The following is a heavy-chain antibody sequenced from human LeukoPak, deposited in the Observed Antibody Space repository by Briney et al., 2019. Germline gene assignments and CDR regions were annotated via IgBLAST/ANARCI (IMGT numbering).Heavy chain of an antibody. CDR3: ARDQEVLDY. V-gene: IGHV4-4*07. Sequence: SETLSLTCTVSGGSFSSYYWSWIRQPAGKGLEWIGRIYTSGSTKYNPSLKSRVTMSVVPSKNQFSLKLSSVTAADTAMYYCARDQEVLDYWGQGTLVTVSS. D-gene: IGHD3-10*01. CDR1: GGSFSSYY. J-gene: IGHJ4*02. CDR2: IYTSGST.